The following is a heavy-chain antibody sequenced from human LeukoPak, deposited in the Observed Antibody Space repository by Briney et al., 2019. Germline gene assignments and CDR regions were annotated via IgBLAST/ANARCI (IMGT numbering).Heavy chain of an antibody. Sequence: ASVKVSCKASGGTFSSYAISWVRQAPGQGLEWMGRIIPILGIANYAQKFQGRVTITADKSTSTACMELSSLRSEDTAVYYCARGFGELLPLDYYYGMDVWGQGTTVTVSS. V-gene: IGHV1-69*04. CDR1: GGTFSSYA. CDR2: IIPILGIA. CDR3: ARGFGELLPLDYYYGMDV. D-gene: IGHD3-10*01. J-gene: IGHJ6*02.